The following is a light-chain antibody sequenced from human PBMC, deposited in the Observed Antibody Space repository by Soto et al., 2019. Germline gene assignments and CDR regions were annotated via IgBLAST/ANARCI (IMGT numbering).Light chain of an antibody. CDR1: QSVSKS. J-gene: IGKJ5*01. V-gene: IGKV3-15*01. CDR3: QKYNNWPPIT. Sequence: EIVMTQSPATLSVSPGERATLSCRASQSVSKSLAWYQQKPGQAPRLLIYSASTRATGIPARFSGGGSETEFTLTISSLQSEDFAVYYCQKYNNWPPITFGQGTRLEIK. CDR2: SAS.